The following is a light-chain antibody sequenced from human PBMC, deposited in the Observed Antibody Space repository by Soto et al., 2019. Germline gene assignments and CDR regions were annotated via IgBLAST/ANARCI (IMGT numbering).Light chain of an antibody. CDR2: DAS. J-gene: IGKJ2*01. Sequence: DIQMTQSPSPLSASVGDRVTITCRASQSIDTWLAWYQQKPGKAPKLLISDASTLESGVPSRFSGSGSGTEFTLTISSLQPDDLATYYCQQSYSYPYTFGQGTKLEIK. CDR3: QQSYSYPYT. CDR1: QSIDTW. V-gene: IGKV1-5*01.